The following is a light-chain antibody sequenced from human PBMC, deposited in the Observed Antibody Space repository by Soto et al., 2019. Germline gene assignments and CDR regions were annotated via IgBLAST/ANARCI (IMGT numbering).Light chain of an antibody. CDR2: AAS. CDR1: QSISNY. J-gene: IGKJ3*01. CDR3: QQSFTAPAT. Sequence: DIQMTQSPSSLSASVGDRVTITCRASQSISNYLNWFQQKPGKAPKVLIFAASSLQSGVPSRFSGSGSGTDFTLTISSLQPEDFATYYCQQSFTAPATFGPGTKVDIK. V-gene: IGKV1-39*01.